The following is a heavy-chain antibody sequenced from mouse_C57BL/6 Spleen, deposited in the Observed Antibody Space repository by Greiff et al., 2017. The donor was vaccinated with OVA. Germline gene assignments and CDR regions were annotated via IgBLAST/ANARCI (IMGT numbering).Heavy chain of an antibody. Sequence: QVQLQQPGTELVKPGASVKLSCKASGYTFTSYWMHWVQQRPGQGLEWIGNINPGNGGTNYNEKFKSKATLTVDKSSSTAYMQLSSLTSEDSAVYYCAWEITTVVDYYAMDYWGQGTSVTVSS. V-gene: IGHV1-53*01. D-gene: IGHD1-1*01. CDR2: INPGNGGT. J-gene: IGHJ4*01. CDR3: AWEITTVVDYYAMDY. CDR1: GYTFTSYW.